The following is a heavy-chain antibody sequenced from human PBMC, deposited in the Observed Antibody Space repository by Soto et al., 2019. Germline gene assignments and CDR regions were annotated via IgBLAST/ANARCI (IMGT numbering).Heavy chain of an antibody. CDR3: KRDGPVLMVYAMSQGDAFDI. V-gene: IGHV4-59*01. CDR1: GSSISPYY. D-gene: IGHD2-8*01. CDR2: VYYTGST. J-gene: IGHJ3*02. Sequence: PSETLSLTCTVSGSSISPYYWSWIRQPPGKGLEWIGYVYYTGSTKYNPSLKSRVTISLGTSRNQLSLKLSSVTAADTAVYYCKRDGPVLMVYAMSQGDAFDIWGQGTMVTASS.